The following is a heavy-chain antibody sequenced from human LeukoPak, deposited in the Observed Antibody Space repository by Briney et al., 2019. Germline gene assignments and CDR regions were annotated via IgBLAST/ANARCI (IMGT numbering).Heavy chain of an antibody. D-gene: IGHD3-16*01. CDR3: ARDSPLWGDAFDI. CDR1: GFTVSSNY. CDR2: IYSGGST. Sequence: AGGSLRLSCAASGFTVSSNYMSWVRQVPGKGLEWVSVIYSGGSTYYADSVKGRFTISRDNSKNTLYLQMNSLRAEDTAVYYCARDSPLWGDAFDIWGQGTMVTVSS. J-gene: IGHJ3*02. V-gene: IGHV3-53*01.